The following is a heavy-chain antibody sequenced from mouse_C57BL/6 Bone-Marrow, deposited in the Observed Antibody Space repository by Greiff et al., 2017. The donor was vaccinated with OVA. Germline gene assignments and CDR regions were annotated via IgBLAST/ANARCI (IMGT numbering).Heavy chain of an antibody. CDR1: GFTFSDYG. V-gene: IGHV5-15*01. J-gene: IGHJ4*01. Sequence: EVKLVESGGGLVQPGGSLKLSCAASGFTFSDYGMAWVRQAPRKGPEWVAFISNLAYSIYYADTVTGRFTISRENAKNTLYLEMSSLRSEDTAMYDCARQKYYGSSYDAMDYWGQGTSVTVSS. D-gene: IGHD1-1*01. CDR3: ARQKYYGSSYDAMDY. CDR2: ISNLAYSI.